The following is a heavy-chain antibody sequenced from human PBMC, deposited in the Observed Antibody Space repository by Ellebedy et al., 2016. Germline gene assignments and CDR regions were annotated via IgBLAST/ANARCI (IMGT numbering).Heavy chain of an antibody. CDR1: GGSISSSSYY. CDR2: IYYSGST. D-gene: IGHD6-13*01. V-gene: IGHV4-39*07. Sequence: SETLSLXXTVSGGSISSSSYYWGWIRQPPGKGLEWIGSIYYSGSTYYNPSLKSRVTISVDTSKNQFSLKLSSVTAADTAVYYCARVRSSMEQLVRAPWYYYGMDVWGQGTTVTVSS. J-gene: IGHJ6*02. CDR3: ARVRSSMEQLVRAPWYYYGMDV.